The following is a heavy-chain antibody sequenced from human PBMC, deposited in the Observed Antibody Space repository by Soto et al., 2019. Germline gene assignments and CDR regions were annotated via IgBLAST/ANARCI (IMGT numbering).Heavy chain of an antibody. D-gene: IGHD3-22*01. V-gene: IGHV1-2*02. CDR1: GYTFTGYY. CDR3: ASLDYYDSSGYGL. CDR2: INPNSGGT. J-gene: IGHJ4*02. Sequence: ASVQVSCKASGYTFTGYYMHWVRQAPGQGLEWMGWINPNSGGTNYAQKFQGRVTMTRDTSISTAYMELSRLRSDDTAVYYCASLDYYDSSGYGLWGQGTLVTVSS.